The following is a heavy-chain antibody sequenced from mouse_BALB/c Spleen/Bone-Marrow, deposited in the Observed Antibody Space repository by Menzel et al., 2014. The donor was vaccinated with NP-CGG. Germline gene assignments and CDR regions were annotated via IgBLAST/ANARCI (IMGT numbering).Heavy chain of an antibody. V-gene: IGHV4-1*02. J-gene: IGHJ4*01. Sequence: EVQRVESGGGLVQPGGSLKLSYAASGFDSSGYWMSWVRQAPGKGLEWIGEINPDSSTINYTPSLKDKFIISRDNAKNTLYLQMSKVRSEDTALYYCARLGYYGTMDYWGQGTSVTVSS. D-gene: IGHD1-1*01. CDR2: INPDSSTI. CDR3: ARLGYYGTMDY. CDR1: GFDSSGYW.